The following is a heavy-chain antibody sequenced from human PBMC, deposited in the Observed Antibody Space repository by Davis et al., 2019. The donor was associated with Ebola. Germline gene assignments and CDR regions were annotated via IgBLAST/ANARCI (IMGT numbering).Heavy chain of an antibody. Sequence: GGSLRLSCAASGFTFSSYGMHWVRQAPGKGLEWVAVIWYDGSNKYYADSVKGRFTISRDNSKNTLYLQMNSLRAEDTAVYYCAKEGMAAAGPGWFDPWGQGTLVTVSS. D-gene: IGHD6-13*01. CDR3: AKEGMAAAGPGWFDP. V-gene: IGHV3-30*02. CDR2: IWYDGSNK. CDR1: GFTFSSYG. J-gene: IGHJ5*02.